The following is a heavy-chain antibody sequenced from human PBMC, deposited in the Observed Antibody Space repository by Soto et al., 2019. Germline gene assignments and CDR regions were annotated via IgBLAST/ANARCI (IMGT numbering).Heavy chain of an antibody. V-gene: IGHV4-34*01. CDR3: ARNPVYNWFDP. CDR1: GGSFSGYY. J-gene: IGHJ5*02. Sequence: SETLSLTCAVYGGSFSGYYWSWIRQPPGKGLEWIGEINHSGSTNYNPSLKSRVTISVDTSKNQFSLKLSSVTAADTAVYYCARNPVYNWFDPWGQGTLVTVSS. CDR2: INHSGST.